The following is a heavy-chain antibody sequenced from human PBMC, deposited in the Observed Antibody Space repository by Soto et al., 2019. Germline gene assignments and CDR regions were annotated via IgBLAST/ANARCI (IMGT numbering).Heavy chain of an antibody. D-gene: IGHD3-10*01. CDR3: ANYYGSGSYLRFDP. CDR2: IKQDGSEK. Sequence: ESGGGLVQPGGSLRLSCAASGFTFSSYWMSWVRQAPGKGLEWVANIKQDGSEKYYVDSVKGRFTISRDNAKNSLYLQMNSLRAEDTAVYYCANYYGSGSYLRFDPWGQGTLVTVSS. V-gene: IGHV3-7*01. J-gene: IGHJ5*02. CDR1: GFTFSSYW.